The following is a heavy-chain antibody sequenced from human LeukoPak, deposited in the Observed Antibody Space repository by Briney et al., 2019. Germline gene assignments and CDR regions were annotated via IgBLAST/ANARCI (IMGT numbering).Heavy chain of an antibody. CDR3: ARDGDYYDSSGYFDY. J-gene: IGHJ4*02. D-gene: IGHD3-22*01. CDR1: GYTFTSYG. Sequence: ASVPVSCKASGYTFTSYGISWVRQAPGQGLEWMGWISAYNGNTNYAQKLQGRVTMTTDTSTSTAYMELRSLRSDDTAVYYCARDGDYYDSSGYFDYWGQGTLVTVSS. CDR2: ISAYNGNT. V-gene: IGHV1-18*01.